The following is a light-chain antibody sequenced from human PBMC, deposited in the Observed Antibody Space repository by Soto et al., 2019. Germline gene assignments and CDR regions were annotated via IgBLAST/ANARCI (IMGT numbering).Light chain of an antibody. V-gene: IGLV1-44*01. CDR3: AAWDDSLNGPV. CDR2: SNN. CDR1: SSNIGTNT. J-gene: IGLJ2*01. Sequence: QSVLTQPPSASGTPGQRVTISCFGSSSNIGTNTVNWYQQFPGTAPKLPIYSNNQRPSGVPDRFSGSKSGTSASLAISGLQSEDEADYYCAAWDDSLNGPVFGGGTKLTVL.